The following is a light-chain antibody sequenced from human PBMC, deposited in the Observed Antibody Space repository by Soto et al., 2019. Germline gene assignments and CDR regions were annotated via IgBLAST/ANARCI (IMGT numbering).Light chain of an antibody. Sequence: EIVLTQSPATLSLSPGERATLSCRASQSVNIYLAWYQQKPGQAPRLLIYDASNRATGIPARFSGSGSGTDFTLTISSLEPEDFAVYYCQQYGSSPLTFGGGTKVDIK. CDR3: QQYGSSPLT. J-gene: IGKJ4*01. V-gene: IGKV3-11*01. CDR2: DAS. CDR1: QSVNIY.